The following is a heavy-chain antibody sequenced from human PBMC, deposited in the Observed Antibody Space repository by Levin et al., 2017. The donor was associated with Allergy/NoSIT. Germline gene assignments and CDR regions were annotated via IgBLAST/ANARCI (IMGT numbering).Heavy chain of an antibody. CDR2: IGGGGDGI. V-gene: IGHV3-23*01. CDR1: GFTFNNYV. D-gene: IGHD6-19*01. Sequence: GGSLRLSCAASGFTFNNYVFSWVRQAPGKGLEWVSAIGGGGDGIHYADSAKGRFTIFRDNAKNTLFLQMNSLGAEDTAVYYFATGGRWGGWPDWGQGTLVTVSS. J-gene: IGHJ4*02. CDR3: ATGGRWGGWPD.